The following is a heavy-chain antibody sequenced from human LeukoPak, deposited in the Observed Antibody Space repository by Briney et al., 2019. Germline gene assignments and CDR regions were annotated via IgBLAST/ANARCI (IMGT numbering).Heavy chain of an antibody. CDR2: ISSSSGTI. D-gene: IGHD3-10*01. CDR3: ARSGTWRTTQNINWFDP. V-gene: IGHV3-48*01. J-gene: IGHJ5*02. Sequence: VQPGGSLRLSCAASGFTFSSYSMNWVRQAPGKGLEWVSYISSSSGTIYYADSVKGRFTISRDNAKNSLYLQMNSLRAEDTAVYYCARSGTWRTTQNINWFDPWGQGTLVTVSS. CDR1: GFTFSSYS.